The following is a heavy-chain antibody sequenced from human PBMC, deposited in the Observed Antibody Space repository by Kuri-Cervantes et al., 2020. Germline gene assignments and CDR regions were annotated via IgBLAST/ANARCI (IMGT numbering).Heavy chain of an antibody. CDR1: GFIFENYW. CDR3: AKVGIAAGGMDV. V-gene: IGHV3-21*01. J-gene: IGHJ6*02. D-gene: IGHD6-25*01. Sequence: GESLKISCTASGFIFENYWMNWVRQAPGKGLEWVSSISSSSSYIYYADSVKGRFTISRDNAKNSLYLQMNSLRAEDTAVYYCAKVGIAAGGMDVWGQGTTVTVSS. CDR2: ISSSSSYI.